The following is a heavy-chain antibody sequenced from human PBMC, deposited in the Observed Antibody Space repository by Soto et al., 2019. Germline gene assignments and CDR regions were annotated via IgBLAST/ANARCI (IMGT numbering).Heavy chain of an antibody. CDR2: ISKSGYT. V-gene: IGHV4-59*08. Sequence: QAQLQASGPGLVKPSETLSLTCTVSSGSISSITNHYCSWIRQPPGKGLEWVGYISKSGYTSYNPSLKSRGTLSVDTSKNQFSRKLTSVTAADTALYYCATQGFGALHGLVDVWGQGTTVTVSS. CDR3: ATQGFGALHGLVDV. D-gene: IGHD3-10*01. CDR1: SGSISSITNHY. J-gene: IGHJ6*02.